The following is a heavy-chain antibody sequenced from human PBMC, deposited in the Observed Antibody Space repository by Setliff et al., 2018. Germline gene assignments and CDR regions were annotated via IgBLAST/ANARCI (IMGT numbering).Heavy chain of an antibody. V-gene: IGHV3-74*01. Sequence: PGGSLRLSCEGSGLTLSHYWMHWVRQGPGKGLVWVSYINFDGTSTNYADSVKGRFPISRDNAKNSLYLQMSSLRAEDTAIYYCASPQAVGNYPGHWGQGTLVTVSS. J-gene: IGHJ4*02. CDR3: ASPQAVGNYPGH. D-gene: IGHD6-19*01. CDR2: INFDGTST. CDR1: GLTLSHYW.